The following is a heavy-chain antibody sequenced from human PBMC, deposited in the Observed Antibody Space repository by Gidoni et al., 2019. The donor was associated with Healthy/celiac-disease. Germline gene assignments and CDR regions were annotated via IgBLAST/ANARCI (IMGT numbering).Heavy chain of an antibody. CDR1: GGSIRSGDYY. V-gene: IGHV4-30-4*01. CDR3: ASSTVPADYYYYYGMDV. D-gene: IGHD4-17*01. CDR2: IYYSGST. Sequence: QVQLQESGPGLVKPSQTLSLTCPVSGGSIRSGDYYWSWIRQPPGKGLEWIGYIYYSGSTYYNPSLKSRVTISVDTSKNQFSLKLSSVTAADTAVYYCASSTVPADYYYYYGMDVWGQGTTVTVSS. J-gene: IGHJ6*02.